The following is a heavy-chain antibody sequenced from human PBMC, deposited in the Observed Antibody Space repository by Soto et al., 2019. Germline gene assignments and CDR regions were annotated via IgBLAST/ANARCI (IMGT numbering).Heavy chain of an antibody. V-gene: IGHV4-30-4*01. Sequence: SETLSLTCTVSGGSITSATYYWSWIRQPPGKGLEWIGCIYYTGSTYYNPSLKSRVTISVDRSKNQFSLKLSSVTAADTAVYYCARTESGTFDPWGQGTLVTVSS. CDR3: ARTESGTFDP. CDR2: IYYTGST. J-gene: IGHJ5*02. D-gene: IGHD1-7*01. CDR1: GGSITSATYY.